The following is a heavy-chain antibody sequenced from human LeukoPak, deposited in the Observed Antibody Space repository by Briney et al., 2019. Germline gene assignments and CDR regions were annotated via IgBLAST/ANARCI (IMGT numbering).Heavy chain of an antibody. Sequence: PSETLSLTCAVYGGSFSGYYWSWIRQPPGKGLEWIGEINHSGSTNYNPSLKSRVTISVDTSKNQFSLKLSSVTAADTAVYYCARGWRVVTAIFKRPFDYWGQGTLVTVSS. CDR2: INHSGST. J-gene: IGHJ4*02. V-gene: IGHV4-34*01. CDR3: ARGWRVVTAIFKRPFDY. CDR1: GGSFSGYY. D-gene: IGHD2-21*02.